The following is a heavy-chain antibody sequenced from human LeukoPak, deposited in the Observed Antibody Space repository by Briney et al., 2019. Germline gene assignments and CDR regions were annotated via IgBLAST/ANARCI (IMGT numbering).Heavy chain of an antibody. CDR3: AKSLGGYGNFDY. D-gene: IGHD5-18*01. CDR1: GFTFSSYS. J-gene: IGHJ4*02. Sequence: PGGSLRLSCAASGFTFSSYSMNWVRQAPGKGLEWVSTVSGGDGITYYADSVKGRFTISRDISKSTVYMQMNSLRAEDTAVYYCAKSLGGYGNFDYWGQGTLVTVSS. CDR2: VSGGDGIT. V-gene: IGHV3-23*01.